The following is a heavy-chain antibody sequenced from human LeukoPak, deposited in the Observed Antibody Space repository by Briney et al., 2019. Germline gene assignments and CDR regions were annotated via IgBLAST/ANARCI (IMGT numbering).Heavy chain of an antibody. D-gene: IGHD3-10*01. J-gene: IGHJ4*02. Sequence: GGSLRHSCVASGFTFSSSAMNWVRQAPGKGLEWVSTITGSGDSTYYTDSVKGRFTISSDTSKNTLYLQMNSLRAEDTAIYYCAKHLIYGSGSSSYFNYWGQGTLVTVSS. CDR1: GFTFSSSA. CDR2: ITGSGDST. CDR3: AKHLIYGSGSSSYFNY. V-gene: IGHV3-23*01.